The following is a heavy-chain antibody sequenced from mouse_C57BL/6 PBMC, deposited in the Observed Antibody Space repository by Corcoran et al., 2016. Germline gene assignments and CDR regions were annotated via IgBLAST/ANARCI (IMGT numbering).Heavy chain of an antibody. D-gene: IGHD1-1*01. CDR1: GYAFSSYW. V-gene: IGHV1-80*01. CDR3: ARVGYYGSSRYFDV. Sequence: QVQLQQSGAELVKPGASVKISCKASGYAFSSYWMNWVKQRPGKGLEWIGQIYPGDGDTNYNGKFKGKATLTADKSSSTAYMQLSSLTSEDSAVYFCARVGYYGSSRYFDVWGTGTTVTVSS. J-gene: IGHJ1*03. CDR2: IYPGDGDT.